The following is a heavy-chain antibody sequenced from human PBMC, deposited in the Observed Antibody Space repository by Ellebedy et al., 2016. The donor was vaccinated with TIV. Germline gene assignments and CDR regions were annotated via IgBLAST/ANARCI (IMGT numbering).Heavy chain of an antibody. CDR1: GGSVTSAGDY. D-gene: IGHD4-17*01. CDR3: ARQRGDYVDFVRYLDL. J-gene: IGHJ2*01. V-gene: IGHV4-61*03. CDR2: LYNRGST. Sequence: SETLSLXXTVSGGSVTSAGDYWSWIRQPPGKGLEWIGYLYNRGSTNYNPSLKSRVTISVDTSKNDFSLRLTSVTAADTAVYYCARQRGDYVDFVRYLDLWGRGTLVAVS.